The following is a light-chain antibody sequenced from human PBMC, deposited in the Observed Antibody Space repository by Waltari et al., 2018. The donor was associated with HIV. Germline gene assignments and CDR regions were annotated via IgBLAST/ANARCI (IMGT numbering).Light chain of an antibody. J-gene: IGLJ3*02. CDR3: ATWDDSLNAWV. V-gene: IGLV1-44*01. CDR2: SYG. Sequence: QSVLTQSPSASGPPGQRVIISCSGSSSNIGRNTVPWYQQFPGTAPKLLIYSYGQRPSGVPERFSGSKSATSASLAISGLRSEDEADYYCATWDDSLNAWVFGGGTKLTVL. CDR1: SSNIGRNT.